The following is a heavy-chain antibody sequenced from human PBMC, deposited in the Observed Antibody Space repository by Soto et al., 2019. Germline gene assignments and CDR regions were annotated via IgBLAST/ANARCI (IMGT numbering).Heavy chain of an antibody. CDR2: IKSKTDGGTT. J-gene: IGHJ6*02. Sequence: AGGSLRLSCAASGFTFSNAWMNWVRQAPGKGLEWVGRIKSKTDGGTTDYAAPVKGRFTISRDDSKNTLYLQMNSLKTEDTAVYYCTTEYYDFWSGYYTEDYYYGMAVWGQGTTVTV. CDR3: TTEYYDFWSGYYTEDYYYGMAV. CDR1: GFTFSNAW. V-gene: IGHV3-15*07. D-gene: IGHD3-3*01.